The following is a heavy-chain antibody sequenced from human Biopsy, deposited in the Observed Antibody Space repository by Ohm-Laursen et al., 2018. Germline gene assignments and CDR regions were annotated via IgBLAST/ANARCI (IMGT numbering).Heavy chain of an antibody. CDR3: ASAHQYCSATTCNGGSDF. CDR1: GFTFSTYW. D-gene: IGHD2-15*01. J-gene: IGHJ4*02. V-gene: IGHV3-7*01. Sequence: SLRLSCAASGFTFSTYWMTWVRQAPGKELEWVANINQDGSEKYYVDSVKGRFTISRDNAKDSLDLQMSSLRVEDTALYYCASAHQYCSATTCNGGSDFWGQGTLVTVSS. CDR2: INQDGSEK.